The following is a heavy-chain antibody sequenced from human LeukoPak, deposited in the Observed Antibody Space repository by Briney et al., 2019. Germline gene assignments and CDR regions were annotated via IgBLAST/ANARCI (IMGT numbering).Heavy chain of an antibody. D-gene: IGHD6-19*01. CDR1: GFTFSSYA. V-gene: IGHV3-30-3*01. CDR3: ARARQWLAHDAFDI. CDR2: ISYDGSNK. J-gene: IGHJ3*02. Sequence: GRSLRLSCAASGFTFSSYAMHWVRQAPGKGLEWVAVISYDGSNKYYADSVKGRFTISRDNSKNTLYLQMNSLRAEDTAVYYCARARQWLAHDAFDIWGQGTMVTVSS.